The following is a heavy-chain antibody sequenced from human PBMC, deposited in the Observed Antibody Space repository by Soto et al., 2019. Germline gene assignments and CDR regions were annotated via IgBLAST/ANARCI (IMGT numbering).Heavy chain of an antibody. V-gene: IGHV3-23*01. Sequence: EVQLLESGGGLVQPGGSLRLSCEASGFTFSTSAMSWVRQAPGKGLEWVSTISDSGSTYYADSVKGRFTISRDNSKNTLYLQINSLRAEDTAVYYCAKGWGEDRYFTRTSCLYYFHHWGQGVLVTVSS. J-gene: IGHJ4*02. D-gene: IGHD2-2*01. CDR3: AKGWGEDRYFTRTSCLYYFHH. CDR1: GFTFSTSA. CDR2: ISDSGST.